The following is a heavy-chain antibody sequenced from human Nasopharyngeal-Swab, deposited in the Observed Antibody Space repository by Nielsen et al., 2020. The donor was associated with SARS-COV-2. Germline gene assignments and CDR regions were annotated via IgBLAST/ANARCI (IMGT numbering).Heavy chain of an antibody. CDR1: GFAFSTYS. D-gene: IGHD3-10*01. CDR2: ISSGGSTI. V-gene: IGHV3-48*04. Sequence: GESLKISCAASGFAFSTYSMNWVRQAPGKGLEWLSYISSGGSTIYYADSVKGRFTISRDNAKNSLYLQMNSLRAEDTAVYYCARGVMVQGVNGYYYGMDVWGQGTTVTVSS. J-gene: IGHJ6*02. CDR3: ARGVMVQGVNGYYYGMDV.